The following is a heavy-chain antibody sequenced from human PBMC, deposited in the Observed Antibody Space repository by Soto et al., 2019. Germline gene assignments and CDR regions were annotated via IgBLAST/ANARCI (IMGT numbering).Heavy chain of an antibody. V-gene: IGHV4-59*08. J-gene: IGHJ6*02. D-gene: IGHD1-26*01. CDR2: IDNNGGT. CDR3: VRQGFRALHGLVDV. Sequence: QVQLQESGPGLVKPSETLSLTCTVSGDSVSSYKWSWIRQTPGKGLEWIGYIDNNGGTSYNPSLRSRVTMSVDTSTKQFSLRLNSVTAADTAVYYGVRQGFRALHGLVDVWGQGTTVTVSS. CDR1: GDSVSSYK.